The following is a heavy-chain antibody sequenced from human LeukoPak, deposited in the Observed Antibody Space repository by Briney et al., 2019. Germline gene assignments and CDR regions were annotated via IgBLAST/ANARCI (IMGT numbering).Heavy chain of an antibody. CDR1: GFTFSSYG. Sequence: GGSLRLSCAASGFTFSSYGMHWVRQAPGKGLEWVAVIWYDGSNKYYADSVKGRFTISRDNSKNTLYLQMNSLRAEDTAVYYCARGRYFDWLLSLFDYWGQGTLVTVSS. CDR3: ARGRYFDWLLSLFDY. D-gene: IGHD3-9*01. J-gene: IGHJ4*02. CDR2: IWYDGSNK. V-gene: IGHV3-33*01.